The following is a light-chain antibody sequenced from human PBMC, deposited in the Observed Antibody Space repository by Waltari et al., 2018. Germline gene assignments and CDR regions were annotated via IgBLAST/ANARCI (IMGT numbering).Light chain of an antibody. V-gene: IGKV3-11*01. CDR2: DSI. CDR3: QHRSTWPPT. Sequence: EIVLTQSPATLSLSPGERATLSCRASQSITNYLAWYQQKPGQAPRLLIYDSINRATGIPARFSGGGSGTDFTLTITRLEPEDFAFYYCQHRSTWPPTFGGGTNVVL. J-gene: IGKJ4*01. CDR1: QSITNY.